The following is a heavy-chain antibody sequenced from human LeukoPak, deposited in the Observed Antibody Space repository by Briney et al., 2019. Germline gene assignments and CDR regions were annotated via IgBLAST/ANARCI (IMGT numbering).Heavy chain of an antibody. CDR2: IYHSGST. CDR1: GYSISSGYY. Sequence: SETLSLTCTVSGYSISSGYYWGWIRQPPGKGLEWIGSIYHSGSTYYNPSLKSRVTISLDTSKNQFSLKLSSVTAADTAVYYCARLGYYYYYYYMDVWGKGTTVTISS. V-gene: IGHV4-38-2*02. J-gene: IGHJ6*03. CDR3: ARLGYYYYYYYMDV. D-gene: IGHD3-10*01.